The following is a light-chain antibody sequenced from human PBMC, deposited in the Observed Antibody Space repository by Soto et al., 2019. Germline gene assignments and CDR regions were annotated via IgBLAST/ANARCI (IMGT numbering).Light chain of an antibody. CDR1: SSDVGSYNV. CDR2: DVT. J-gene: IGLJ1*01. V-gene: IGLV2-23*02. CDR3: CSYAGSSTYV. Sequence: QSALTQPASVSGSPGQSITISCTGTSSDVGSYNVVSWYQHHPGKAPKLMIYDVTKRPSGVSNRFSGSKSGNTVSLTISGLQAEDEADYYCCSYAGSSTYVFGTGTKLTVL.